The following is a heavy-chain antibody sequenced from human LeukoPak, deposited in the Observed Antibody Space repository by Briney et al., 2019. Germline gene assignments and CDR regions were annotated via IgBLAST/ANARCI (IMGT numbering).Heavy chain of an antibody. V-gene: IGHV1-18*01. D-gene: IGHD3-22*01. J-gene: IGHJ3*02. CDR2: ISVYNGNT. CDR3: ARPSYYDSSGHSPFDI. Sequence: GASVKVPCKASGYTFTSYGISWVRQAPGQGLEWMGWISVYNGNTNYAQKLQGRVTMTTDTSTSTAYMELRSLRSDDTAVYYCARPSYYDSSGHSPFDIWGQGTMVTVSS. CDR1: GYTFTSYG.